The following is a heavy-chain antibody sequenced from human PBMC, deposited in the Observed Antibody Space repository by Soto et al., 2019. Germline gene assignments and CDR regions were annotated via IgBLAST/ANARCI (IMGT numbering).Heavy chain of an antibody. Sequence: VHLVQSGAEVKKPGASVKVSCKGSDYTFTSYENTWVRQAPGQGLEWMGWISAHNGNTDYAQKLQGRVTVTRDTSTSTAYMELRSLRSDDAAVYYCARGRYGDYWGQGALVTVSS. D-gene: IGHD1-1*01. J-gene: IGHJ4*02. CDR1: DYTFTSYE. CDR3: ARGRYGDY. V-gene: IGHV1-18*01. CDR2: ISAHNGNT.